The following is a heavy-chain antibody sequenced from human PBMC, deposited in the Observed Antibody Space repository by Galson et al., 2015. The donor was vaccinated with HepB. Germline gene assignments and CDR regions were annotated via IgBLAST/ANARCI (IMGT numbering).Heavy chain of an antibody. CDR1: GGSISSYY. CDR2: IYYSGST. J-gene: IGHJ3*02. V-gene: IGHV4-59*08. Sequence: SETLSLTCTVSGGSISSYYWSWTRQPPGKGLEWIGYIYYSGSTNYNPSLKSRVTISVDTSKNQFSLKLSSVTAADTAVYYCARSDSWFGEPSDAAAFDIWGQGTMVTVSS. CDR3: ARSDSWFGEPSDAAAFDI. D-gene: IGHD3-10*01.